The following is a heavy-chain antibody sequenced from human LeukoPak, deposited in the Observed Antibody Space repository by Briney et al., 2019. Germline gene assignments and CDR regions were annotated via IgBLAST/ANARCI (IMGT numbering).Heavy chain of an antibody. D-gene: IGHD6-13*01. V-gene: IGHV4-4*07. Sequence: SETLSLTCTVSGGSISSYYWSWIRQPAGKGLEWIGRIYTSGSTNYNPSLKSRVTMSVDTSKNQFSLKLSSVTAADTAVYYCARDISGGYSGSWYPNWFDPWGQGTLVTVSS. CDR3: ARDISGGYSGSWYPNWFDP. CDR2: IYTSGST. J-gene: IGHJ5*02. CDR1: GGSISSYY.